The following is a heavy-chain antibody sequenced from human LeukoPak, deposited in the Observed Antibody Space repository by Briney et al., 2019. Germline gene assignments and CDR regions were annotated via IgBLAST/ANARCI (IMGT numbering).Heavy chain of an antibody. V-gene: IGHV1-2*02. Sequence: ASVKVSCKASGYSFSDYYIHWVRQAPGQGLEWMGWINPHSGGTDNAQNFQGRVTMTRDTSINTAYMELTRMTSDDTAVYFCARGGGTSGPELDYWGQGTLVTVSS. CDR2: INPHSGGT. CDR3: ARGGGTSGPELDY. D-gene: IGHD3-3*01. CDR1: GYSFSDYY. J-gene: IGHJ4*02.